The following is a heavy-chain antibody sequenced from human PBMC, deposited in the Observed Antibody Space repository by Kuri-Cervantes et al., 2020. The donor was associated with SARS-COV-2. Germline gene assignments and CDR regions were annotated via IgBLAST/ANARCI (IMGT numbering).Heavy chain of an antibody. CDR3: ARGLGRFDP. CDR2: IYHSGST. V-gene: IGHV4-30-2*01. Sequence: SCTVSGGSISSSSYYWGWLRQPPGKGLEWIGYIYHSGSTYYNPSLKSRVTISVDRSKNQFSLKLSSVTAADTAVYYCARGLGRFDPWGQGTLVTVSS. D-gene: IGHD1-26*01. J-gene: IGHJ5*02. CDR1: GGSISSSSYY.